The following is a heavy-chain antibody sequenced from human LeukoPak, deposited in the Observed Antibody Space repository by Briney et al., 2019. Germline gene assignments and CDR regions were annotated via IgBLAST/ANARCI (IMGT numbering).Heavy chain of an antibody. Sequence: PSETLSLTCAVYGGSFSGYYWSWIRQPPGKGLEWIGEINHSGSTNYNPSLKSRVTISVDTSKNQFSLKLSSVTAADTAVYYCARVLRSYYYGSGSLGDWFDPWGQGTLVTVSS. CDR2: INHSGST. D-gene: IGHD3-10*01. CDR1: GGSFSGYY. CDR3: ARVLRSYYYGSGSLGDWFDP. J-gene: IGHJ5*02. V-gene: IGHV4-34*01.